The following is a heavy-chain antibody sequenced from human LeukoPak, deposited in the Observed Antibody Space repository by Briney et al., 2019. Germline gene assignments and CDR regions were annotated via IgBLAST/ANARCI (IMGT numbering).Heavy chain of an antibody. CDR3: ARDYSGAATDSYYFDY. V-gene: IGHV4-39*07. Sequence: TSETLSLTCTVSGGSISSSNYYWGWIRQPPGKGLEWIGSIYYSGSTYYNPPLKSRVTISVDTSKNQFSLRLSSVTAADTAVYYCARDYSGAATDSYYFDYWGQGTPVTVSS. J-gene: IGHJ4*02. D-gene: IGHD3-10*01. CDR1: GGSISSSNYY. CDR2: IYYSGST.